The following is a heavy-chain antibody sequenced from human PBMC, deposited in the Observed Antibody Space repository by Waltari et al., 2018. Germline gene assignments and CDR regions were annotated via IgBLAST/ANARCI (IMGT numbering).Heavy chain of an antibody. V-gene: IGHV3-21*01. CDR3: ARELRTGTTFDY. D-gene: IGHD1-7*01. CDR2: ISSSSSYI. CDR1: GFTLSSYS. Sequence: EVQLVESGGGLVKPGGSLRLSCAASGFTLSSYSMNWVRQAPGKGLEWVSSISSSSSYIYYADSVKGRFTISRDNAKNSLYLQMNSLRAEDTAVYYCARELRTGTTFDYWGQGTLVTVSS. J-gene: IGHJ4*02.